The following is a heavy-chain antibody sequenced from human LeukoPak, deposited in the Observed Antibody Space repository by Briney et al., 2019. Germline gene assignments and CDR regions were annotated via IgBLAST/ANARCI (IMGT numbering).Heavy chain of an antibody. D-gene: IGHD4-11*01. V-gene: IGHV3-33*06. J-gene: IGHJ4*02. CDR2: IWHDGSNQ. Sequence: GRSLRLSCVATGFTFNRKGMHWVRQAPGKGLEWVAVIWHDGSNQYYGDSVKGRFTISRDNSKNTVYLRMNSLRAEDTAVYFCAKYGEGYTNHIDYWGQGTVVTVSS. CDR3: AKYGEGYTNHIDY. CDR1: GFTFNRKG.